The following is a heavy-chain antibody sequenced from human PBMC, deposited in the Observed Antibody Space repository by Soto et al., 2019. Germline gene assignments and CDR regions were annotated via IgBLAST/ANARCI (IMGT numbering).Heavy chain of an antibody. CDR3: TTVIRNYWAYYYYAMDV. CDR1: GFTFNNAL. CDR2: IKSKTDGGAT. J-gene: IGHJ6*02. Sequence: GGSLRLSCAASGFTFNNALMNWVRQAPGEGLEWVGRIKSKTDGGATDYAAPVKGRFTISRDPSKNTPYLQMNSLKTEDTAVYFCTTVIRNYWAYYYYAMDVWGQGTTVTVSS. V-gene: IGHV3-15*07. D-gene: IGHD1-7*01.